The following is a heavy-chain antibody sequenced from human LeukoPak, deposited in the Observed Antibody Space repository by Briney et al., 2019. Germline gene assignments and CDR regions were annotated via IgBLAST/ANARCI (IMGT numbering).Heavy chain of an antibody. CDR1: GLTFSSYG. Sequence: QPGGSLRLSCATSGLTFSSYGMRWVRQAPGKGLEWVEVISYDGSNRNYADSVKGRFTISRDNPKHTLYLQMNSLRAEDTAVYYCAKDRIAAAGPDFDYWGQGTLVTVSS. CDR3: AKDRIAAAGPDFDY. J-gene: IGHJ4*02. CDR2: ISYDGSNR. V-gene: IGHV3-30*18. D-gene: IGHD6-13*01.